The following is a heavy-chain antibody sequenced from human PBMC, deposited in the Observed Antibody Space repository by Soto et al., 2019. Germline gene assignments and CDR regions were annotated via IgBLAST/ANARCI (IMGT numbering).Heavy chain of an antibody. V-gene: IGHV3-23*01. CDR1: GFTLSSYF. CDR3: AIGEWLSTSYFNF. CDR2: ISNSGGST. J-gene: IGHJ4*02. Sequence: EVQLLESGGGMVQPGGSLRLSCVASGFTLSSYFMTWVRQAPGKGLEWVSAISNSGGSTYYADSVKGRFTISRDNSHNTLYLQMNNLRAEDTARYYCAIGEWLSTSYFNFWGKGTLVTVSS. D-gene: IGHD3-3*01.